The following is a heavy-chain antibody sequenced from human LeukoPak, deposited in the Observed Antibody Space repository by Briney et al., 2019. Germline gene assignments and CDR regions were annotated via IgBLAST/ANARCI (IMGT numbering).Heavy chain of an antibody. Sequence: GGSLRLSCAASGFTFSSYAMSWVRQAPGKGVKWVSAISGSGGSTYCADSVKGRFTISRDNSKNTLYLQMNSLRAEDTAVYYCARQGVSSSWYQFDYWGQGTLVTVSS. D-gene: IGHD6-13*01. V-gene: IGHV3-23*01. J-gene: IGHJ4*02. CDR3: ARQGVSSSWYQFDY. CDR2: ISGSGGST. CDR1: GFTFSSYA.